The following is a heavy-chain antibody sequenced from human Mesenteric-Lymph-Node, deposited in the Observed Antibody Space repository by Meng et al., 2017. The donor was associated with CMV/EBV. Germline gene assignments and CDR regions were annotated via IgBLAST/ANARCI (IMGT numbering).Heavy chain of an antibody. V-gene: IGHV4-34*01. CDR1: GGSFSGYY. J-gene: IGHJ4*02. CDR3: ARHQRWLKSEGGFNY. Sequence: QLQLRQWGAGLLKPSETLSPPCAVYGGSFSGYYWSWIRQPPGKGLEWIGEINHSGSTNYNPSLKSRVTISVDTSKNQFSLKLSSVTAADTAVYYCARHQRWLKSEGGFNYWGQGTLVTVSS. CDR2: INHSGST. D-gene: IGHD4-23*01.